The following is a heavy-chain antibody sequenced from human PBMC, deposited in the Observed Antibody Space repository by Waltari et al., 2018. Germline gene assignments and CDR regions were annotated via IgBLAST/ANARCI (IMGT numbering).Heavy chain of an antibody. D-gene: IGHD1-1*01. CDR1: GYTFTNFA. CDR2: ISTATGNP. V-gene: IGHV7-4-1*02. CDR3: SRRQIGGPLDP. J-gene: IGHJ5*01. Sequence: QVQLVQSESELKKPGASVKIACKASGYTFTNFAIDWLRQAPGQGLEWMGWISTATGNPTYARDFTGRFDFSLDTSVSTAYLQISSLKTEDTAVYFCSRRQIGGPLDPWGQGTLVTVSS.